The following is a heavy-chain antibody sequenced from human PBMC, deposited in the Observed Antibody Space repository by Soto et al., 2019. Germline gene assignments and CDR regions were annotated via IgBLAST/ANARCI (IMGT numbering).Heavy chain of an antibody. Sequence: EVQLLESGGGLVQPGGSLRLSCAASGFTFSSCAMRWVRQAPGKGLEWVSGISGTGGSTYHADSVKGRFTISRDNSKNTLYLQMNSLRAEDTAVYYCAKANKYSNGWYDYWGQGSLVTVSS. CDR1: GFTFSSCA. D-gene: IGHD6-19*01. V-gene: IGHV3-23*01. CDR2: ISGTGGST. J-gene: IGHJ4*02. CDR3: AKANKYSNGWYDY.